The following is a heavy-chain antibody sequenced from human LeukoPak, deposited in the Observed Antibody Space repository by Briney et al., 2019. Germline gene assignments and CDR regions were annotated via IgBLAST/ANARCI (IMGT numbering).Heavy chain of an antibody. V-gene: IGHV3-15*01. Sequence: GGSLRLSCAASGFTFNNAWMNWVRQAPGKGLEWVGRVKSKTDGGTSDYAAPVKGRFTISRDDSKNTLYLQMNSLKTEDTAVYYCTMEVSGAFDIWGQGTMVTVSS. CDR3: TMEVSGAFDI. J-gene: IGHJ3*02. D-gene: IGHD1-1*01. CDR1: GFTFNNAW. CDR2: VKSKTDGGTS.